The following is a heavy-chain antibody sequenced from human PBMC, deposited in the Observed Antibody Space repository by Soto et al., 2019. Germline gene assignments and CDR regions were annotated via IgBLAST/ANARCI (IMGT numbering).Heavy chain of an antibody. Sequence: TSGTLSLPCPVSCVSICSGGYYRSWIRQTPGKGLEWIGYIYYSENTYSNPSLKSRVTISGDTSKNQFSLKLSSVTAADTAVYYCASTYYNASSGPFDYWGQGTLVTVSS. D-gene: IGHD3-22*01. J-gene: IGHJ4*02. CDR1: CVSICSGGYY. CDR3: ASTYYNASSGPFDY. CDR2: IYYSENT. V-gene: IGHV4-31*03.